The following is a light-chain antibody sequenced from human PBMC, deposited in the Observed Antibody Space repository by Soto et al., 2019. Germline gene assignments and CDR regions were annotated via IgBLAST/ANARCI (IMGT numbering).Light chain of an antibody. CDR2: AAS. V-gene: IGKV1-27*01. J-gene: IGKJ1*01. CDR3: QKYRSAPPFT. CDR1: QGISNY. Sequence: DIQMTQSPSSLSASVGDRVTITCRASQGISNYLAWYQQKPGKVPKLLIYAASTLQSGVPSRFSRSGSGTDFALTISRLLPEDVASYYCQKYRSAPPFTSGQQTNEDI.